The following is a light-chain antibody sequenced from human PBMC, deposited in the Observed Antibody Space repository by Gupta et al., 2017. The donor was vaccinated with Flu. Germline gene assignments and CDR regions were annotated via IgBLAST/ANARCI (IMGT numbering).Light chain of an antibody. CDR3: SSYTGFSTLVL. V-gene: IGLV2-14*01. Sequence: QSALTQPASVSGSPGQSITISCSGTNTDIGDYNYVSWYQLHPGKAPTLIIYEVNNRPSGVASRFSGSKSGNAASLTIAGHHAEDEADYYCSSYTGFSTLVLFGGGTKLTVL. CDR1: NTDIGDYNY. J-gene: IGLJ2*01. CDR2: EVN.